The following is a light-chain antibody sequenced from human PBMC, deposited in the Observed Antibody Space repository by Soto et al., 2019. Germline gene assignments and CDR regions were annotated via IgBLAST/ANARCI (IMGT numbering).Light chain of an antibody. CDR1: TSNIGSNY. V-gene: IGLV1-47*02. CDR3: AAWDDNLRGYWV. CDR2: TDN. Sequence: QAVVTQPPSASGTPGQRVTISCSGATSNIGSNYVYWYQHLPGTAPKLLIYTDNERPSGVPDRFSGSKSGTSASLAISGLLSEEEADYYCAAWDDNLRGYWVFGGGTKLTVL. J-gene: IGLJ3*02.